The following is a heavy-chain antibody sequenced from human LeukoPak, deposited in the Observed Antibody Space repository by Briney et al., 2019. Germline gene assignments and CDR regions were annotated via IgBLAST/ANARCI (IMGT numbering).Heavy chain of an antibody. CDR3: ARVTPSAAAGTDY. CDR2: ISSSSSYI. V-gene: IGHV3-21*01. J-gene: IGHJ4*02. D-gene: IGHD6-13*01. CDR1: GFTFSSYS. Sequence: GGSLRLSCAASGFTFSSYSMNWVRQAPGKGLEWVSSISSSSSYIYYADSVKGRFTISRDNAKSSLYLRMNSLRAEDTAVYYCARVTPSAAAGTDYWGQGTLVTVSS.